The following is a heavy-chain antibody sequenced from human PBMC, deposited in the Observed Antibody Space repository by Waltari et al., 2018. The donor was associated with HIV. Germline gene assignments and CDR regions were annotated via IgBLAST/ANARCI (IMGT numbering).Heavy chain of an antibody. D-gene: IGHD3-22*01. CDR3: ARDKIVVGENYGMDV. CDR1: GGSFSGYY. J-gene: IGHJ6*02. V-gene: IGHV4-34*01. Sequence: QVQLQQWGAGLLKPSETLSLTCAVYGGSFSGYYWSWIRQPPGKGLEWIGEINHSGSTNYNPSLKSRVTISVDTSKNQFSLKLSSVTAADTAVYYCARDKIVVGENYGMDVWGQGTTVTVSS. CDR2: INHSGST.